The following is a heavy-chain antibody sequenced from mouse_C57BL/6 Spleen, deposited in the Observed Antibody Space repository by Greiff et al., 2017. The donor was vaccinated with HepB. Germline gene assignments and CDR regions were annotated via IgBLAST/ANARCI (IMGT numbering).Heavy chain of an antibody. V-gene: IGHV14-4*01. D-gene: IGHD1-1*01. Sequence: EVQGVESGAELVRPGASVKLSCTASGFNIKDDYMHWVKQRPEQGLEWIGWIDPENGDTEYASKFQGKATITADTSSNTAYLQLSSLTSEDTAVYYCTAYYYGSSPLYDYWGQGTSVTVSS. CDR2: IDPENGDT. CDR1: GFNIKDDY. CDR3: TAYYYGSSPLYDY. J-gene: IGHJ4*01.